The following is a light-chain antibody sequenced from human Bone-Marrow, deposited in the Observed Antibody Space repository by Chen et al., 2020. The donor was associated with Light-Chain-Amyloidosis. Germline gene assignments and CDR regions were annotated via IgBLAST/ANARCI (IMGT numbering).Light chain of an antibody. CDR1: RSDIGGYQY. CDR3: SSYTPRTTLYV. J-gene: IGLJ1*01. Sequence: QSALTQPASVSGSPGKSITISCTGTRSDIGGYQYVSWYQQHSGEAPKLMIYDVSRRPSGVSNRFSGSKSGNTASLTISGLQAEDEADYYCSSYTPRTTLYVFGTGTKVTVL. CDR2: DVS. V-gene: IGLV2-14*03.